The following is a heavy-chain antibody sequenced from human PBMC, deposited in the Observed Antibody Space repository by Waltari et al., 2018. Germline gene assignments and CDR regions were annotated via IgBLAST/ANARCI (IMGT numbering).Heavy chain of an antibody. V-gene: IGHV3-74*01. Sequence: EVXXVESXGGLVQXGGSLRLSCXASGFTFSSYWMHWVRQAPGKGLVWVXRINSXGSSTXYADSVKGRFXISRDNAKNTLYLQMNSXRAEDTAVXYXASXMTTVPRRAFDXWGQGTXVTVSS. CDR3: ASXMTTVPRRAFDX. CDR1: GFTFSSYW. CDR2: INSXGSST. D-gene: IGHD4-17*01. J-gene: IGHJ3*02.